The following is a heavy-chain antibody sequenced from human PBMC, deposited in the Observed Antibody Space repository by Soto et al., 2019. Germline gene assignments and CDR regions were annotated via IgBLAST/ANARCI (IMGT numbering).Heavy chain of an antibody. V-gene: IGHV1-18*04. CDR1: GYTFTSYG. CDR3: ARDSYYQLLREGYYNHDMDV. CDR2: ISAYNGNT. J-gene: IGHJ6*02. D-gene: IGHD2-2*01. Sequence: ASVKVSCKASGYTFTSYGISWVRQAPGQGLEWMGWISAYNGNTNYAQKLQGRVTMTTDTSTSTAYMELSRLRSDDTAVYYCARDSYYQLLREGYYNHDMDVWGQGTTVTVSS.